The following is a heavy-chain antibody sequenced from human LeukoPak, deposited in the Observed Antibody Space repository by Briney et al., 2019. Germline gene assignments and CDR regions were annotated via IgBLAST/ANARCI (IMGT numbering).Heavy chain of an antibody. CDR3: AKVSPPDYYDSSGVDY. CDR1: GFSFTTYW. J-gene: IGHJ4*02. CDR2: IKQDGTEK. Sequence: GGSLRLSCAASGFSFTTYWMGWVRQAPGKGLEWVANIKQDGTEKYYVDSVKGRFTISRDNAKNSLYLQMNSLRAEDTAVYYCAKVSPPDYYDSSGVDYWGQGTLVTVSS. D-gene: IGHD3-22*01. V-gene: IGHV3-7*03.